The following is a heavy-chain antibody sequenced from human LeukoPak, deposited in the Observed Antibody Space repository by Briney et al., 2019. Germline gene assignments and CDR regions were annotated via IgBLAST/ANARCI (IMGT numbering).Heavy chain of an antibody. CDR3: ARVTTNWAGIDYFDY. Sequence: GGSLRLSCAASGFTFSSYWMHWVRQAPGKGLVWVSRINTDGSSTSYADSVRGRFTISRDNAKNTLYLQMNSLRAEDTAVYYRARVTTNWAGIDYFDYWGQGTLVTVSS. D-gene: IGHD7-27*01. J-gene: IGHJ4*02. V-gene: IGHV3-74*01. CDR2: INTDGSST. CDR1: GFTFSSYW.